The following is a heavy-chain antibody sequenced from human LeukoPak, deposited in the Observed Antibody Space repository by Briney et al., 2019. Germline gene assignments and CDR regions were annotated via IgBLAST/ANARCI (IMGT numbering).Heavy chain of an antibody. CDR2: ISGSGGST. Sequence: PGGSLRPSCAASGFTFSSYAMSWVRQAPGKGLEWVSAISGSGGSTYYADSVKGRFTISRDNSKDTLYLQMNSLRAEDTAVYYCAKDRRSTSWTNWFDPWGQGTLVTVSS. V-gene: IGHV3-23*01. CDR1: GFTFSSYA. J-gene: IGHJ5*02. CDR3: AKDRRSTSWTNWFDP. D-gene: IGHD2-2*01.